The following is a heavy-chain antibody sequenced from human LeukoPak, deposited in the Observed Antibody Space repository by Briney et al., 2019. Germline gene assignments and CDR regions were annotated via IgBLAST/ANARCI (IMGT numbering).Heavy chain of an antibody. J-gene: IGHJ4*02. V-gene: IGHV3-23*01. CDR2: INFIGAST. CDR1: GLTFSSYA. Sequence: GGSLRLSCVASGLTFSSYAMTWVRQAPGKGLEWVSIINFIGASTYYADSVKGRFTISRDNSKNTLYLQMNSLRAEDTAVYYYAKPSPVQQWLIRGGHYFDYWGQGTLVTVSS. D-gene: IGHD6-19*01. CDR3: AKPSPVQQWLIRGGHYFDY.